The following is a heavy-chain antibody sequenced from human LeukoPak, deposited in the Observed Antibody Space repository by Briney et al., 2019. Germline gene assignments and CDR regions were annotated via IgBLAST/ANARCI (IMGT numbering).Heavy chain of an antibody. Sequence: SETLSLTCAVYGGSFSGYYWSWIRQPPGKGLEWIGEINHSGSTNYNPSLKSRVTISVDTSKNQFSLKLSSVTAADTAVYYCARARDDYGDYAHYFDYWGQGTLVTVSS. CDR3: ARARDDYGDYAHYFDY. D-gene: IGHD4-17*01. J-gene: IGHJ4*02. CDR2: INHSGST. CDR1: GGSFSGYY. V-gene: IGHV4-34*01.